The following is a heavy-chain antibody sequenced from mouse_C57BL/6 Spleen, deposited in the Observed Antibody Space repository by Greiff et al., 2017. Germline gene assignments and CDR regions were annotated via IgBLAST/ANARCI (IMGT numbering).Heavy chain of an antibody. CDR1: GYTFPSYT. Sequence: QVQLKQSGAELARPGASVKMSCKASGYTFPSYTMHWVKQRPGQGLEWIGYINPSSGYTKYNQKFKEKATLTADKSSSTAYMQLSSLTSEDSAVYYCARGIITTVVPIDYLGQGTTLTVSS. CDR2: INPSSGYT. J-gene: IGHJ2*01. D-gene: IGHD1-1*01. CDR3: ARGIITTVVPIDY. V-gene: IGHV1-4*01.